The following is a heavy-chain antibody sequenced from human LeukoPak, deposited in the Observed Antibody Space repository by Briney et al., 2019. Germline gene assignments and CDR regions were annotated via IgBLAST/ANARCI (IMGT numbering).Heavy chain of an antibody. Sequence: SETLSLTCAVYGGSFSGYYWSWIRQPPGKGLEWIGEINHSGSTNYNPSLKSRVTMSVDTSENQFSLKLSSVTAADTAVYYCARLPSRLLPRSYWGQGTLVTVSS. CDR1: GGSFSGYY. CDR3: ARLPSRLLPRSY. V-gene: IGHV4-34*01. J-gene: IGHJ4*02. CDR2: INHSGST. D-gene: IGHD2-15*01.